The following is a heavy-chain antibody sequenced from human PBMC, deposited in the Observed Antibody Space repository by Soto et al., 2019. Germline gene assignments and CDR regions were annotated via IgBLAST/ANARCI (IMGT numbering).Heavy chain of an antibody. D-gene: IGHD4-4*01. CDR3: ARVMVYGSNHFDY. Sequence: PGGSLRLSCAVSGFTVSDNYMTWVRQAPGEGLQWVSSIYTGGGTYYADSVKGRFTISRDTSKSTVYLQMNSLRAEDTAVYYCARVMVYGSNHFDYWGQGTLVTVSS. V-gene: IGHV3-53*01. CDR1: GFTVSDNY. CDR2: IYTGGGT. J-gene: IGHJ4*02.